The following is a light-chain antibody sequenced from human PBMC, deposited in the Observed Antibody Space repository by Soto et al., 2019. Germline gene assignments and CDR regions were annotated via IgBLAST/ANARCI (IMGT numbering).Light chain of an antibody. CDR1: QSVSNF. J-gene: IGKJ3*01. CDR3: QQRSSWPIT. CDR2: DAS. V-gene: IGKV3-11*01. Sequence: EIVLTQSPATLSLSPGERATLSCSASQSVSNFLAWYQQIPGQAPSLLIYDASNRATGIPARFSGSGSGTDFTLTISSLEPEDFAIYYCQQRSSWPITFGPGTKVDIK.